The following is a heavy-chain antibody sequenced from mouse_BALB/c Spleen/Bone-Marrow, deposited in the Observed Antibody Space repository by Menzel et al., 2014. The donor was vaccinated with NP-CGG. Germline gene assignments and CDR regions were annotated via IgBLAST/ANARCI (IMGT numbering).Heavy chain of an antibody. D-gene: IGHD1-2*01. CDR1: GYAFSAFW. CDR3: TRSTATFDY. Sequence: QVQLKDSGAELVRPGSSVKISCKASGYAFSAFWMNWVKQRPGQGLEWIGQIYPGDGDTNNNGKFKGKATLTADKSSSTAYMQLSSLTSEDSAVYFCTRSTATFDYWGQGTTLTVSS. J-gene: IGHJ2*01. CDR2: IYPGDGDT. V-gene: IGHV1-80*01.